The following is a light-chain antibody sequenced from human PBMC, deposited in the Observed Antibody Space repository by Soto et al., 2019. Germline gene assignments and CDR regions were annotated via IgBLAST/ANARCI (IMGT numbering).Light chain of an antibody. CDR1: SSNIGAGYE. CDR3: QSYDSSLSGYV. CDR2: ENN. Sequence: QSVLTQPPSVSETQEQRVTISCTGRSSNIGAGYEAHWYQQVPGTAPKLLIYENNNRPSGVPDRFSGSKSVTSASLAITGLQAEDEAEYYCQSYDSSLSGYVFGTGTKLTVL. V-gene: IGLV1-40*01. J-gene: IGLJ1*01.